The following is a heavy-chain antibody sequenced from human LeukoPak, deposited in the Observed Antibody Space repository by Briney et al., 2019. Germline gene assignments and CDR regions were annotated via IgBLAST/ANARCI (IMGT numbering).Heavy chain of an antibody. CDR1: GYNFTTYW. CDR2: IFPGDSDT. V-gene: IGHV5-51*01. CDR3: ARGNNWNDGDAFDF. Sequence: GEPLKISCKAPGYNFTTYWIGWVRQLPGKGLEWMGIIFPGDSDTRYSPSFQGHVTISADKSISTSYLQWTSLKASDTAMYYCARGNNWNDGDAFDFWGQGTMVSVSS. J-gene: IGHJ3*01. D-gene: IGHD1-1*01.